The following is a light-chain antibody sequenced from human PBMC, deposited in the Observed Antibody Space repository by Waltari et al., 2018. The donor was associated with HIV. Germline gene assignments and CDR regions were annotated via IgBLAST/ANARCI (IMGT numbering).Light chain of an antibody. V-gene: IGKV4-1*01. CDR3: QQYYSIPRT. J-gene: IGKJ1*01. CDR2: WAS. Sequence: DIVMTQSPDSLAVSLGERATINCKPSQSVLYTSTNKNYLAWYQQKSGQPPKLIIYWASTREAGVPDRFSGSGSGTNFTLTISSLQAEDVALYYCQQYYSIPRTFGQGTKVEIQ. CDR1: QSVLYTSTNKNY.